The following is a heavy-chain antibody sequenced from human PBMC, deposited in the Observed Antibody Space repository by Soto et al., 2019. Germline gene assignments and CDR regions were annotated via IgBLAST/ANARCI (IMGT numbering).Heavy chain of an antibody. CDR2: IFYSGDT. D-gene: IGHD6-13*01. J-gene: IGHJ5*02. CDR1: GDSISSPDYW. Sequence: SQTLSLTCSVFGDSISSPDYWRGWIRQPPGKGLEWVGSIFYSGDTYYQPSLKSRVTISVDTSNNQFSLRLTSVTAADTAFYYCARQRGRGSWSLDPWGPGTLVTVSS. CDR3: ARQRGRGSWSLDP. V-gene: IGHV4-39*01.